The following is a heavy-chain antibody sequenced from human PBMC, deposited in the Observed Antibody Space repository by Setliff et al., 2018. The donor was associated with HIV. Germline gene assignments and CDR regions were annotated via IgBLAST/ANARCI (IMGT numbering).Heavy chain of an antibody. CDR1: GLPFYNYW. V-gene: IGHV3-7*01. J-gene: IGHJ4*02. Sequence: HPGGSLRLSCVASGLPFYNYWMTWLRRAPGRGLEWVANIKQDGSDMHYIESVKGRFTIFRDNAKNSVFLQMNSLRAEDTGVYYCARVGVGATVFFDYWGQGTLVTVSS. CDR2: IKQDGSDM. D-gene: IGHD1-26*01. CDR3: ARVGVGATVFFDY.